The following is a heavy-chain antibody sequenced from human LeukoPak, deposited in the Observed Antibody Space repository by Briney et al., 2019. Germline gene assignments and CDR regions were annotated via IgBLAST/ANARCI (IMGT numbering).Heavy chain of an antibody. V-gene: IGHV1-8*01. CDR3: TKASLAFGTKYFDP. CDR2: MNPKSGNT. Sequence: ASVKVSCKASGYPFSNYDINWVRQAPGQGLEWMGWMNPKSGNTGYGQKFQGRVTMTRVTSITTAYMELRSLRSDDTAVYYCTKASLAFGTKYFDPWGQGTLVTVSS. J-gene: IGHJ5*02. D-gene: IGHD3-10*01. CDR1: GYPFSNYD.